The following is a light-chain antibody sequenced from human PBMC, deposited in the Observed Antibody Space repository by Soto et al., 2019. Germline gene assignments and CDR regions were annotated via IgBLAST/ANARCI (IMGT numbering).Light chain of an antibody. CDR3: QQYNNWPRT. V-gene: IGKV3-15*01. Sequence: EIVMTQSPATLSVSPGERATLSCRASQSVSSNLAWYQQKPGQAPRLLIYGASTRATGIPARFSGSGYGTEFTLTISSLQSEDFAVYYCQQYNNWPRTFGKGTKVEIK. J-gene: IGKJ1*01. CDR2: GAS. CDR1: QSVSSN.